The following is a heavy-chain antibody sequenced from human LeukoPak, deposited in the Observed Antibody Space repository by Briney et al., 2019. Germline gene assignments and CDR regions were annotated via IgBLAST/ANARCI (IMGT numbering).Heavy chain of an antibody. CDR1: GYSFTTYY. CDR2: INPNSGGT. Sequence: ASVKVSCRASGYSFTTYYIHWVRQAPRQGLEWMGWINPNSGGTNYAQKFQGRVTMTSDTSISTAYMEVSRLRSDDTAVYYCAKVIAGSPGLDPWGQGTLVTVSS. V-gene: IGHV1-2*02. D-gene: IGHD2-21*01. J-gene: IGHJ5*02. CDR3: AKVIAGSPGLDP.